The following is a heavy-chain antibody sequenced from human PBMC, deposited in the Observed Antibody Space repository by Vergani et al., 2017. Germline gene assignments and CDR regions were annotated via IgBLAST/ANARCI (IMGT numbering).Heavy chain of an antibody. Sequence: EVQLVESGGGLVQPGRSLRLSCAASGFTFDDYAMHWVRQAPGKGLEWVSGISWNSGSIGYADSVKGRFTISRDNAKNSLYLQMNSLRAEDTALYYCAKDRSGSYYGDVDYGGQGTLVTVSS. D-gene: IGHD1-26*01. J-gene: IGHJ4*02. CDR3: AKDRSGSYYGDVDY. CDR1: GFTFDDYA. V-gene: IGHV3-9*01. CDR2: ISWNSGSI.